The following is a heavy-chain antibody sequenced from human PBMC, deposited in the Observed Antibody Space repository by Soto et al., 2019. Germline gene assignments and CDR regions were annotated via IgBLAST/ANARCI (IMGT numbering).Heavy chain of an antibody. CDR2: FDPEDGET. CDR3: ATGRSAVEAFDI. CDR1: GYTLTELS. V-gene: IGHV1-24*01. Sequence: ASVKVSCKVSGYTLTELSMHWVRQAPGKGLEWMGGFDPEDGETIYAQKFQGRVTMTEDTSTDTAYMELSSLRSEDTAVYYCATGRSAVEAFDIWGQGTMVTVSS. J-gene: IGHJ3*02.